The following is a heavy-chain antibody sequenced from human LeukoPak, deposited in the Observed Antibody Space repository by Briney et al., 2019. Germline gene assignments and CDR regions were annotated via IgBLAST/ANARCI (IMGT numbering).Heavy chain of an antibody. CDR1: GFTFSSYG. Sequence: GRSLRLACAASGFTFSSYGMHWVRQAPGKGLEWVAVISYDGSNKYYADSVKGRFTISRDNSKNTLYLQMNSLRSEDTAVYYCARVSLADYYDSSGHDFDYWGQGTLVTVSS. V-gene: IGHV3-30*03. D-gene: IGHD3-22*01. CDR2: ISYDGSNK. J-gene: IGHJ4*02. CDR3: ARVSLADYYDSSGHDFDY.